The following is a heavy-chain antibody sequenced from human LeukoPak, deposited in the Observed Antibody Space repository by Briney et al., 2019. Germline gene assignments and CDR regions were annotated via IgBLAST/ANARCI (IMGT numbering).Heavy chain of an antibody. V-gene: IGHV3-30*19. CDR3: ARSYTNYYDSSGYYYNYGMDV. J-gene: IGHJ6*02. Sequence: PGRSLRLSCAASGFTFSIYGMHWVRQAPGKGLEGVAVISYDGSNKYYADSVKGRFTISRDNSRNTVYMEMNSLRAEDTAVYYCARSYTNYYDSSGYYYNYGMDVWGQGTTVTVSS. CDR1: GFTFSIYG. D-gene: IGHD3-22*01. CDR2: ISYDGSNK.